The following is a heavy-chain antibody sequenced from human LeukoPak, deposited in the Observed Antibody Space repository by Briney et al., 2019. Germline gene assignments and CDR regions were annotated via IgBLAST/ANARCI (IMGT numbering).Heavy chain of an antibody. CDR1: GGSFSGYY. J-gene: IGHJ3*02. V-gene: IGHV4-34*01. D-gene: IGHD3-16*01. CDR3: ARTRGGVVDAFDI. CDR2: INHSGST. Sequence: SETLSLTCAVYGGSFSGYYWSWIRQPPGKGLEWIGEINHSGSTNYDPSLKSRVTISVDTSKNQFSLRLSSVTAADTAVYYCARTRGGVVDAFDIWGQGTMVTVSS.